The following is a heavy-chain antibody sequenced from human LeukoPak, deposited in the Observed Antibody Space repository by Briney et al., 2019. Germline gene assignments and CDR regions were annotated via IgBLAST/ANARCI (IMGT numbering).Heavy chain of an antibody. V-gene: IGHV1-2*02. Sequence: ASVKVSCKASGYTFTGYYMHWVRQAPGQGLEWMGWINPSSGGTNYAQKFQGRVTMTRDTSISTAYMELSRLRSDDTAVYYCARDTSGGKVVDYWGQGTLVTVSS. CDR1: GYTFTGYY. CDR3: ARDTSGGKVVDY. CDR2: INPSSGGT. J-gene: IGHJ4*02. D-gene: IGHD4-23*01.